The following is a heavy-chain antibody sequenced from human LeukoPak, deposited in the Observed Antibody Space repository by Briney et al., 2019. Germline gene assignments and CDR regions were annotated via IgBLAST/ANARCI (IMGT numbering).Heavy chain of an antibody. CDR2: INHSGST. D-gene: IGHD4-17*01. J-gene: IGHJ4*02. Sequence: SETLSLTCAVYGGSFSGYYWSWIRQTPGKGLEWIGEINHSGSTNYNPSLKSRVTISVDTSKNQFSLKLSSVTAADTAVYYCARVRGYYGDYGRVGFDYWGQGTLVTVSS. V-gene: IGHV4-34*01. CDR1: GGSFSGYY. CDR3: ARVRGYYGDYGRVGFDY.